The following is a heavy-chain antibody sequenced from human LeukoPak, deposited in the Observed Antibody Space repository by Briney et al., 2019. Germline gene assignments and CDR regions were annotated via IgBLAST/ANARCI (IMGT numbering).Heavy chain of an antibody. CDR1: GFTFDDYT. CDR2: ISWDGGST. D-gene: IGHD4-17*01. Sequence: GGSLRLSCAASGFTFDDYTMHWFRQAPGKGLEWVSLISWDGGSTYYADSVKGRFTISRDNSKNSLYLQMNSLRTEDTALYYCAKGAASPIRAYYYYYMDVWGKGTTVTVSS. V-gene: IGHV3-43*01. J-gene: IGHJ6*03. CDR3: AKGAASPIRAYYYYYMDV.